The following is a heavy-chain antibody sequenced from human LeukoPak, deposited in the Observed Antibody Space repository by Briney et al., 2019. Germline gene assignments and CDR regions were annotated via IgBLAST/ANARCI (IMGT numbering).Heavy chain of an antibody. CDR1: GFTVSSNY. J-gene: IGHJ4*02. CDR3: ARAVDTAMVYDY. V-gene: IGHV3-66*01. D-gene: IGHD5-18*01. Sequence: GGSLRLSCAASGFTVSSNYMSWVRQAPGKGLEWVSVIYSGGSTYYADSVKGRFTISRDNSKNTLYLQMNSLRAEDTAVYYCARAVDTAMVYDYWGQGTLVTVSS. CDR2: IYSGGST.